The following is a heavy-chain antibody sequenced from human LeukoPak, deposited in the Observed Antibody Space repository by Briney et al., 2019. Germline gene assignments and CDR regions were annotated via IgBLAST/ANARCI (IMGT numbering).Heavy chain of an antibody. D-gene: IGHD2-2*01. CDR3: ARGVVPAATYNWFDP. J-gene: IGHJ5*02. V-gene: IGHV3-21*01. Sequence: PGGSLRLSCAASGFTFSSYSMNWVRQAPGKGLEWVSSISSSSSYIYYADSVKGRFTASRDNAKNSLYLQMNSLRAEDTAVYYCARGVVPAATYNWFDPWGQGTLVTASS. CDR1: GFTFSSYS. CDR2: ISSSSSYI.